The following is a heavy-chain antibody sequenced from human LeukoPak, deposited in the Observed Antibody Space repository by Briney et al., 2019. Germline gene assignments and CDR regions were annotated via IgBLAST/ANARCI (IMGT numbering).Heavy chain of an antibody. D-gene: IGHD6-19*01. J-gene: IGHJ4*02. CDR2: ISSNGGST. CDR3: ARGEEARAVAGAYYFDY. CDR1: GFTFSSYA. V-gene: IGHV3-64*01. Sequence: GGSLRLSCAASGFTFSSYAMHWVRQAPGKGLEYVSAISSNGGSTYYANSVKGRFTISRDNSKNTLYLQMGSLRAEDMAVYYCARGEEARAVAGAYYFDYWGQGTLVTVSS.